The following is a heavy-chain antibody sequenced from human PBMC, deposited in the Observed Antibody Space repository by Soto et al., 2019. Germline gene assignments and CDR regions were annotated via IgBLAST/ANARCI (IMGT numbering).Heavy chain of an antibody. CDR2: IKQDGSEK. CDR1: GFTFSNYW. V-gene: IGHV3-7*01. J-gene: IGHJ3*02. CDR3: ARGLTGTTYAFDI. D-gene: IGHD1-20*01. Sequence: GGSLRLSCAASGFTFSNYWMSWVRQAPGKGLEWVANIKQDGSEKYYVDSVKGRFTISRDNAKNSLYLQMNSLRAEDTAVYYCARGLTGTTYAFDIWGQGTMDTVSS.